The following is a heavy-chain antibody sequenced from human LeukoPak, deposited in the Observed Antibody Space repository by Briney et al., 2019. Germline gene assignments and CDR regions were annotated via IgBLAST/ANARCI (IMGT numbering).Heavy chain of an antibody. CDR2: IYHSGST. J-gene: IGHJ4*02. CDR3: ARDLNYYDSNGFWDY. D-gene: IGHD3-22*01. CDR1: GYSISSGYY. V-gene: IGHV4-38-2*02. Sequence: SETLSLTCAVSGYSISSGYYWGWIRQPPGKGLEWIGSIYHSGSTYYNPSLKSRVTISVDTSKNQFSLKLSSVTAADTAVYYCARDLNYYDSNGFWDYWGQGTLVTVSS.